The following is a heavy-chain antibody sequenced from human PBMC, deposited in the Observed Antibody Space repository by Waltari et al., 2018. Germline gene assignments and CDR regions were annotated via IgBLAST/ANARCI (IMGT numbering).Heavy chain of an antibody. CDR3: ARDGRSTGGMVRGVIESGWFDP. J-gene: IGHJ5*02. CDR1: GGSISSGGYY. D-gene: IGHD3-10*01. CDR2: IYYSGST. Sequence: QVQLQESGPGLVKPSQTLSLTCTVSGGSISSGGYYWSWIRQHPGKGLEWIGYIYYSGSTYYNPSLKSRVTISVDTSKNQFSLKLSSVTAADTAVYYCARDGRSTGGMVRGVIESGWFDPWGQGTLVTVSS. V-gene: IGHV4-31*03.